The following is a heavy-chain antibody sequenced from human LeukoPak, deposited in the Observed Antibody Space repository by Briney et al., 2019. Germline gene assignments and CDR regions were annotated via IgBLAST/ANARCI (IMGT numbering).Heavy chain of an antibody. D-gene: IGHD4-17*01. CDR2: IYYSGST. Sequence: SETLSLTCTVSGGSISSYHWSWIRQPPGKGLEWIGYIYYSGSTNYNPSLKSRVTISVDTSKNQFSLKLSSVTAADTAVYYCARAEDYGDYSSRAFDIWGQGTMVTVSS. CDR3: ARAEDYGDYSSRAFDI. V-gene: IGHV4-59*01. CDR1: GGSISSYH. J-gene: IGHJ3*02.